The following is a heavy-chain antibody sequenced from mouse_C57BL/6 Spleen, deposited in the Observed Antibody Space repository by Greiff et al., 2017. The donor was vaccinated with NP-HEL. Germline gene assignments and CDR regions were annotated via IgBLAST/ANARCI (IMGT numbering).Heavy chain of an antibody. CDR3: ASLGLRRGYFDV. CDR1: GYSFTGYY. Sequence: VQLQQSGPELVKPGASVKISCKASGYSFTGYYMNWVKQSPEKSLEWIGEINPSTGGTTYNQKFKAKATLTVDKSSSTAYMQLKSLTSEDSAVYYCASLGLRRGYFDVWGTGTTVTVSS. J-gene: IGHJ1*03. V-gene: IGHV1-42*01. D-gene: IGHD2-2*01. CDR2: INPSTGGT.